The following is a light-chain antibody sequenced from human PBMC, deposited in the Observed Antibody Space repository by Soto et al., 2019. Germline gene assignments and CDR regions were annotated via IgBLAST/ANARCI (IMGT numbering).Light chain of an antibody. CDR2: GAS. CDR1: QSITNNY. V-gene: IGKV3-20*01. CDR3: QQYRTSPIT. J-gene: IGKJ5*01. Sequence: ETVLTQSPGTLSLSPGERATLSCRASQSITNNYLAWYQQKPGQAPRLLIYGASSRVTGIPDRFSGSGAGTSFTLTSSKLEPEDFGVYYCQQYRTSPITFGQGTRLEIK.